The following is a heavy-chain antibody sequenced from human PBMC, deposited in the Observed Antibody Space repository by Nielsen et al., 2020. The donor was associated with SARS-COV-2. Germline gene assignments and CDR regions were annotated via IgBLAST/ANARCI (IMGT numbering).Heavy chain of an antibody. CDR3: ALGYSSGWSNY. V-gene: IGHV4-59*13. CDR2: IYYSGST. CDR1: GGSISSYY. Sequence: SDTLSLTCTVSGGSISSYYWSWIRQPPGKGLEWIGYIYYSGSTNYNPSLKSRVTISVDTSKNQFSLKLSSVTAADTAVYYCALGYSSGWSNYWGQGTLVTVSS. D-gene: IGHD6-19*01. J-gene: IGHJ4*02.